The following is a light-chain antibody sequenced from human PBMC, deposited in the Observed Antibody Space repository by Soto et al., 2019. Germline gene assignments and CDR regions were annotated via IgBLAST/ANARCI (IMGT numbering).Light chain of an antibody. J-gene: IGKJ3*01. CDR3: QQYGRSPGLFT. V-gene: IGKV3-20*01. CDR2: GAS. Sequence: EIVLTQSPGTLSLSPGERATLSCTASQSVSSSYLAWYQQKPGQAPRLLIYGASSRATGIPDRFSGSGSGTDFTLTISRLEPEDFAVYYCQQYGRSPGLFTFGPGTKVDIK. CDR1: QSVSSSY.